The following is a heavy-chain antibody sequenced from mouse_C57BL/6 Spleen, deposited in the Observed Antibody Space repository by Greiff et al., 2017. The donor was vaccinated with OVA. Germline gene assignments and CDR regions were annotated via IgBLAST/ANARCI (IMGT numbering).Heavy chain of an antibody. J-gene: IGHJ4*01. Sequence: EVQRVESGGGLVKPGGSLKLSCAASGFTFSSYAMSWVRQTPEKRLEWVATISDGGSYTYYPDNVKGRFTISRDNAKNNLYLQMSHLKSEDTAMYYCARDLLLRYYAMDYWGQGTSVTVSS. CDR2: ISDGGSYT. CDR3: ARDLLLRYYAMDY. D-gene: IGHD1-1*01. CDR1: GFTFSSYA. V-gene: IGHV5-4*01.